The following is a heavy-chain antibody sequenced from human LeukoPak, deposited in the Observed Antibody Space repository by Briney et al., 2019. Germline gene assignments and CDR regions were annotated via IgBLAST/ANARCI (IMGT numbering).Heavy chain of an antibody. CDR1: GFTFSSYG. CDR2: IWYDGSNK. Sequence: GGSLRLSCAASGFTFSSYGMHWVRQAPGKGLEWVAVIWYDGSNKYYADSVKGRFTISRDNSKNTLYLQMNSLRAEDTAVYYCARETNLDCSGGSCYSGLDYWGQGTLVTVSS. J-gene: IGHJ4*02. V-gene: IGHV3-33*01. D-gene: IGHD2-15*01. CDR3: ARETNLDCSGGSCYSGLDY.